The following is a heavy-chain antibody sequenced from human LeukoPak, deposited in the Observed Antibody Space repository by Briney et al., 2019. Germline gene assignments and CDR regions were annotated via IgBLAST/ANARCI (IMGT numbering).Heavy chain of an antibody. J-gene: IGHJ6*03. CDR1: GFTFSSYE. Sequence: GGSLRLSCAASGFTFSSYEMNWVRQAPGKGLEWVSSISSSSTYIFYADSVKGRFTISRDNAKNSLYLQMSSLRAEDTAVYYCAKDRALLTYMDVWGKGTTVTVSS. CDR3: AKDRALLTYMDV. CDR2: ISSSSTYI. V-gene: IGHV3-21*01. D-gene: IGHD3-10*01.